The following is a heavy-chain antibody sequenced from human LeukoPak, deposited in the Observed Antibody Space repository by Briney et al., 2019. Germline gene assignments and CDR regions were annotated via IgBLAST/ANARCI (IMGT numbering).Heavy chain of an antibody. V-gene: IGHV3-30*02. CDR2: IRYEGSNK. CDR3: AKDLDCSSTNTCHKTVDY. D-gene: IGHD2-2*01. J-gene: IGHJ4*02. Sequence: PGGSLRLSCAASGFTFSTYGMHWLRQAPGKGPEWVAFIRYEGSNKYYADSVKGRFTISRDNSKNTLYLQMNSLRAEDTAVYYCAKDLDCSSTNTCHKTVDYWGQGTLVTVSS. CDR1: GFTFSTYG.